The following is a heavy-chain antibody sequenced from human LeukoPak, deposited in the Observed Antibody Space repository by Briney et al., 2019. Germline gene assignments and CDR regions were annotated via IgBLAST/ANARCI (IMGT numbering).Heavy chain of an antibody. CDR3: AKESASSSPYRAGWFDP. CDR2: ISYDGSIR. CDR1: GFTFSSYG. V-gene: IGHV3-30*18. D-gene: IGHD6-13*01. Sequence: GGSLRPSCAASGFTFSSYGMHWVRQAPGKGLEWVAVISYDGSIRYSAGSVKGRFTISRDNSKNTLYLQMNSLRAEDTAVYYCAKESASSSPYRAGWFDPWGRGTLVTVSS. J-gene: IGHJ5*02.